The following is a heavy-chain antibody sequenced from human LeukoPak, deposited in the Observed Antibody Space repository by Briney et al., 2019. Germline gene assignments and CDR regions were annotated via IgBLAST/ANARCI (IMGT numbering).Heavy chain of an antibody. CDR2: FDPEDGET. CDR3: ARVRDSIAAEYNWFDP. V-gene: IGHV1-24*01. J-gene: IGHJ5*02. D-gene: IGHD6-13*01. Sequence: GASVKVSCKVSGYTLTELPMHWVRQAPGKGLEWMGGFDPEDGETIYAQKFQGRVTMTEDTSTDTAYMELSSLRSEDTAVYYCARVRDSIAAEYNWFDPWGQGTLVTVSS. CDR1: GYTLTELP.